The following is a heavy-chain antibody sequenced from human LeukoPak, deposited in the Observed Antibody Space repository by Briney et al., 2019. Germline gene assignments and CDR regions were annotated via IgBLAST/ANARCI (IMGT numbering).Heavy chain of an antibody. D-gene: IGHD3-10*01. CDR1: GFIFSSYW. V-gene: IGHV3-74*01. CDR3: AKDRSGADLSYYFDY. J-gene: IGHJ4*02. Sequence: PGGSLRLSCAASGFIFSSYWMHWVRHAPGKGLAWVSRINTDGSSTSYADSVKGRFTISRDNSKNTLYLQMNSLRAEDTAVYYCAKDRSGADLSYYFDYWGQGTLVTVSS. CDR2: INTDGSST.